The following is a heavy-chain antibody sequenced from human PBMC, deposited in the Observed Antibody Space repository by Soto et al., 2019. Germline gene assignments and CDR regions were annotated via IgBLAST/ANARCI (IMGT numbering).Heavy chain of an antibody. V-gene: IGHV3-23*01. CDR2: SGGSGAT. J-gene: IGHJ4*02. D-gene: IGHD1-1*01. Sequence: SGGSGATHYRDSVRGRFTITGDESRNTVYLQMHSLRVEDTAVYYCTRWNGYGDLCGQGTLVTVSS. CDR3: TRWNGYGDL.